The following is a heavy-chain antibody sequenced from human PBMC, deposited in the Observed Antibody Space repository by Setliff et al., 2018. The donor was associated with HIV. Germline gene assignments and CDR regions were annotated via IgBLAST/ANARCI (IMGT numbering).Heavy chain of an antibody. Sequence: GSLRLSCAASGFSFRSYAVSWVRQAPGKGLEWVSVISGSGDITYYRESVKGRFTVSRDNSNNTVYLQMNSLRAEDTAMYYCARDRAESYYYYYYYMDVWGKGTTVTVSS. J-gene: IGHJ6*03. V-gene: IGHV3-23*01. D-gene: IGHD3-10*01. CDR3: ARDRAESYYYYYYYMDV. CDR1: GFSFRSYA. CDR2: ISGSGDIT.